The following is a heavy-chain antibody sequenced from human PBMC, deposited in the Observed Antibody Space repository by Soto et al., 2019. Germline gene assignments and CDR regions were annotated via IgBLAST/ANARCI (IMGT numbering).Heavy chain of an antibody. D-gene: IGHD3-10*01. Sequence: QVQLVQSGAEVKKPGSSVKVSCKASGGTFSSYAISWVRQAPGQGLEWMGGIIPIFGTANYAQKFQGRVTITADESTSTAYMELSSLRSEDTAVYYCARGGEWGEVSGPLDYGMDVWGQGTTVTVSS. CDR2: IIPIFGTA. V-gene: IGHV1-69*01. CDR3: ARGGEWGEVSGPLDYGMDV. J-gene: IGHJ6*02. CDR1: GGTFSSYA.